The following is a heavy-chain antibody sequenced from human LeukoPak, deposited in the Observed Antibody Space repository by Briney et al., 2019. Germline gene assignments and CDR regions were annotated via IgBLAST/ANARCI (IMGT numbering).Heavy chain of an antibody. Sequence: VGALRVPCASPGVTFIIYLMSAVRQAPGKGLEWGSNIKKDGSEKCYVDSVKGRFTISRDNAKNSLYLQMNSLRAEDTAVYYCARDGMGRRRGAFDIWGQGTMVTVSS. J-gene: IGHJ3*02. CDR1: GVTFIIYL. D-gene: IGHD5-24*01. V-gene: IGHV3-7*01. CDR2: IKKDGSEK. CDR3: ARDGMGRRRGAFDI.